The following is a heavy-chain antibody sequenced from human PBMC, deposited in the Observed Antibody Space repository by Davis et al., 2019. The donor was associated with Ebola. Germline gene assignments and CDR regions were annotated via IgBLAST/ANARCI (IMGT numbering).Heavy chain of an antibody. J-gene: IGHJ4*02. CDR3: ARRTVYTTGGYDY. Sequence: GESLKISCKASGYSFNNYWIDWMRQMPGKGLEWMGIIHPSDSDTRYSPSFQGQVTISADKSISTAYLQWSSLKASDTAMYYCARRTVYTTGGYDYWGQGTLVTVSS. CDR1: GYSFNNYW. CDR2: IHPSDSDT. D-gene: IGHD6-25*01. V-gene: IGHV5-51*01.